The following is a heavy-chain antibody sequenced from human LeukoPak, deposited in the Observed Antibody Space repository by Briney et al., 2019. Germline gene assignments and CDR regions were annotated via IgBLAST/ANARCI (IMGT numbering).Heavy chain of an antibody. Sequence: GRSLRLSFAASGFTFSSYGMHWVRQAPGKGLEWVAVIWYDGSNKYYADSVKGRFTISRDNSKNTLYLQMNSLRAEDTAVYYCARDSTGDPEDYFDYWGQGTLVTVSS. J-gene: IGHJ4*02. V-gene: IGHV3-33*01. CDR2: IWYDGSNK. CDR1: GFTFSSYG. D-gene: IGHD4-17*01. CDR3: ARDSTGDPEDYFDY.